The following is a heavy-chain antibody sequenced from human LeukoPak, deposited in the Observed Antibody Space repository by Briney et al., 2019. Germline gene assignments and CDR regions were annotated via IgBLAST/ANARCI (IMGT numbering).Heavy chain of an antibody. CDR2: IYSGGST. CDR3: ARYYLLPTTELTGSYFDY. Sequence: GGSLRLSCAASGFTVSSNYMSWVRQAPGKGLEWVSVIYSGGSTYYADSVKGRFTISRDNSKNTLYLQMNSLRAEDTAVYYCARYYLLPTTELTGSYFDYWGQGTLVTVSS. V-gene: IGHV3-53*01. D-gene: IGHD4-23*01. J-gene: IGHJ4*02. CDR1: GFTVSSNY.